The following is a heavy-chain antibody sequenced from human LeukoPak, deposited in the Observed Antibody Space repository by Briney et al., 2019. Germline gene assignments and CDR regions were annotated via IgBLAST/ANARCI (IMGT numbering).Heavy chain of an antibody. V-gene: IGHV3-48*01. D-gene: IGHD6-13*01. Sequence: PGGSLRLSCTTSVFPFSRYSMNWVRQAPGKGLEWVSYITSSGDTIYYADSVKGRFTISRDNSKNTLYLQMNSLRVEDTAVYYCAHQGGAAAGTFGYWGQGTLVTVSS. CDR2: ITSSGDTI. CDR3: AHQGGAAAGTFGY. J-gene: IGHJ4*02. CDR1: VFPFSRYS.